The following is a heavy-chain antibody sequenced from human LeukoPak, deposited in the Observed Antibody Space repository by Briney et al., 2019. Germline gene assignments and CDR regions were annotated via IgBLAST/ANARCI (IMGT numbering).Heavy chain of an antibody. CDR3: ARDTGGDAFGI. CDR2: IYYSGST. Sequence: SETLSLTCTVSGGSISSSSYYWGWIRQPPGKGLEWIGSIYYSGSTYYNPSLKSRVTISVDTSKNQFSLKLSSVTAADTAVYYCARDTGGDAFGIWGQGTMVTVSS. J-gene: IGHJ3*02. V-gene: IGHV4-39*07. D-gene: IGHD2-8*02. CDR1: GGSISSSSYY.